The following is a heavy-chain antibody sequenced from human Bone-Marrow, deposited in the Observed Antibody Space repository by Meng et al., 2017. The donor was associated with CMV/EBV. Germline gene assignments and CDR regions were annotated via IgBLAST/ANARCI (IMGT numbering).Heavy chain of an antibody. J-gene: IGHJ5*02. CDR2: ISYDGSNK. V-gene: IGHV3-30-3*01. Sequence: GESLKISCAASGFTFSSYAMHWVRQAPGKGLEWVAVISYDGSNKYYADSVQGRFTISRDNSKNTLYLQMNSLRAEDTAVYYCARERYYGSGSYSCWFDPWGQGTLVTVSS. D-gene: IGHD3-10*01. CDR3: ARERYYGSGSYSCWFDP. CDR1: GFTFSSYA.